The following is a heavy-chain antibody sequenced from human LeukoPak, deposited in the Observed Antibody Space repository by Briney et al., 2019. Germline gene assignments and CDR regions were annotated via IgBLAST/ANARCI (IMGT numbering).Heavy chain of an antibody. CDR2: INWNGGNT. D-gene: IGHD2-8*01. V-gene: IGHV3-20*01. J-gene: IGHJ4*02. CDR1: GFTFDDYG. Sequence: GGSLRLSCAASGFTFDDYGMSWVRQAPGKGLEWVSGINWNGGNTGYADSVKGRFTISRDNAKNSLYLQMNSLRAEDTALYHCARDLGYCTNGVRYDFDYWGQGTLVTVSS. CDR3: ARDLGYCTNGVRYDFDY.